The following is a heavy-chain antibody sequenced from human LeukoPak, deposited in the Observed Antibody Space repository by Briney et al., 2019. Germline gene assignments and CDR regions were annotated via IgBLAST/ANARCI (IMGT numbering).Heavy chain of an antibody. CDR2: ISSSSSYI. CDR1: GFTFSSYS. Sequence: GGSLRLSCAASGFTFSSYSMNWVRQAPGKGLEWVSSISSSSSYIYYADSVKGRFTISRDNAKNSLYLQMNSLRAEDTAVYYCARGLGVVVPATPGWGQGTLVTVSS. J-gene: IGHJ4*02. CDR3: ARGLGVVVPATPG. D-gene: IGHD2-2*01. V-gene: IGHV3-21*01.